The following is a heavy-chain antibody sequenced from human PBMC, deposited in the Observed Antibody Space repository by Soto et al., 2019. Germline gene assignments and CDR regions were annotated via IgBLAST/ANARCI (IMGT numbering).Heavy chain of an antibody. CDR1: GFTCSSYD. CDR2: ILVRGST. CDR3: AKETATGGGAFDI. J-gene: IGHJ3*02. V-gene: IGHV3-23*01. Sequence: GWSLRLSCAASGFTCSSYDMSWVRQAPGKGLEWVSTILVRGSTHYPDSVKGRFTISRDNSKNTVFLQMNSLTAGDTAVYYCAKETATGGGAFDICGQGTMVTVSS. D-gene: IGHD2-8*02.